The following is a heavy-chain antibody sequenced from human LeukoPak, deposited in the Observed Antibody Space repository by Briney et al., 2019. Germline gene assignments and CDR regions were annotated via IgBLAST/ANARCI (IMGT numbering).Heavy chain of an antibody. CDR1: GFTFSSYA. CDR3: AKAYGSNGYFQLPIDC. CDR2: ISGSGDST. J-gene: IGHJ4*02. Sequence: PGGSLRLSCAASGFTFSSYAMSWVRQAPGKGLEWVSAISGSGDSTYYADSVKGRFTISRDNSKKTLYLQLNSLRAEDTAVYYCAKAYGSNGYFQLPIDCWGQGTLVTVSS. V-gene: IGHV3-23*01. D-gene: IGHD3-22*01.